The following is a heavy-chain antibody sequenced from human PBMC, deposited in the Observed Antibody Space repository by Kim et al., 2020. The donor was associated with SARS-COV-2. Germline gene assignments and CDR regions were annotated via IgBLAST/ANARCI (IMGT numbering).Heavy chain of an antibody. D-gene: IGHD3-9*01. CDR2: IYPGDYDT. V-gene: IGHV5-51*01. Sequence: GESLKISCKGSGYSFTSYWIGWVRQMPGKGLEWMGIIYPGDYDTRYSPSFQGQVTISADKSISTAYLQWSSLKASDTAMYYCARAPMDYDILTGYCHFDYWGQGTLVTVSS. CDR3: ARAPMDYDILTGYCHFDY. J-gene: IGHJ4*02. CDR1: GYSFTSYW.